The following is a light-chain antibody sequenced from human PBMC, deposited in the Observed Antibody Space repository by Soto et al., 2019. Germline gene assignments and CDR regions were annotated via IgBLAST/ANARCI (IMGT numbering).Light chain of an antibody. J-gene: IGKJ1*01. CDR2: GAS. Sequence: EIVLTQSPGTLSLSPGERATLSCRASQSVSSSYLAWYQQKPGQAPRLLIYGASSRATGIPDRFSGSGSGKDFTLTISRLEPEDFAVYYCQQYGPPRAFAKGTKVDIK. V-gene: IGKV3-20*01. CDR3: QQYGPPRA. CDR1: QSVSSSY.